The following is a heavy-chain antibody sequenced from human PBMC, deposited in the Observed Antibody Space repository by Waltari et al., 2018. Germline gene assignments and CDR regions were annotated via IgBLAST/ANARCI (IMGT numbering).Heavy chain of an antibody. J-gene: IGHJ4*02. CDR2: ISYDGSNK. CDR3: ARDGDFWSGIHYFDY. Sequence: QVQLVESGGGVVQPGRSLRLSCAASGFTFSSYAMHWVRQAPGKGLEWVAVISYDGSNKYYADSVKGRFTISRDKSKNTLYLQMNSLRAEDTAVYYCARDGDFWSGIHYFDYWGQGTLVTVSS. V-gene: IGHV3-30-3*01. D-gene: IGHD3-3*01. CDR1: GFTFSSYA.